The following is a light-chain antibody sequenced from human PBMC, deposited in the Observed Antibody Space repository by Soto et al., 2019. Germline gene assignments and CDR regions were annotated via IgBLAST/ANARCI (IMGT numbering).Light chain of an antibody. CDR3: QSYDSSLNGVV. CDR1: SSNIGAGYV. J-gene: IGLJ2*01. V-gene: IGLV1-40*01. CDR2: GNS. Sequence: QSVLPQPPSVSVAPGQRVTISCTGSSSNIGAGYVVHWYQQLPGTDPKLLIYGNSNRPSGVPDRFSGSKSGTSASLAITGLQAEDEAEYYCQSYDSSLNGVVFGGGTKVTVL.